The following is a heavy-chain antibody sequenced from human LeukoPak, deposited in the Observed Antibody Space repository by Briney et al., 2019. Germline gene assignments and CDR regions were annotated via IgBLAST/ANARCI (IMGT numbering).Heavy chain of an antibody. CDR3: ARVVGYCSSTSCYRGAFDY. CDR2: ISAHNGNT. Sequence: ASVTVSCKASGYTFTSYGISWVRQAPGQGLEWMGWISAHNGNTNYAQKLQGRVTMTTDTSTSTAYMELRSLRSDDTAVYYCARVVGYCSSTSCYRGAFDYWGQGTLVTVSS. D-gene: IGHD2-2*02. V-gene: IGHV1-18*01. CDR1: GYTFTSYG. J-gene: IGHJ4*02.